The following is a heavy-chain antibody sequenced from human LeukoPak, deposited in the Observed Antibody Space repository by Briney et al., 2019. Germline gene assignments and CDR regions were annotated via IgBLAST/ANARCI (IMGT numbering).Heavy chain of an antibody. V-gene: IGHV1-8*03. D-gene: IGHD3-3*01. J-gene: IGHJ5*02. Sequence: ASVKVSCKASGYTFASYDINWVRQATGQGLEWMGWMNPNSGNTGYAQKFQGRVTITRNTSISTAYMELSSLRSEDTAVYYCARGRISYDFWSGYARRFDPWGQGTLVTVSS. CDR1: GYTFASYD. CDR2: MNPNSGNT. CDR3: ARGRISYDFWSGYARRFDP.